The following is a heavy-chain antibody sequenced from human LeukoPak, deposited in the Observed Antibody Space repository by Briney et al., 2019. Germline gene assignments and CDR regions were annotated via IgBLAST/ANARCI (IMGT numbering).Heavy chain of an antibody. V-gene: IGHV1-69*04. J-gene: IGHJ3*02. CDR3: ARVAFGSWDAFDI. CDR1: GGTLSSCA. Sequence: VASVKVSCKASGGTLSSCAISWVRQAPGQGLEWMGRIIPILGIANYAQKFQGRVTITADKSTSTAYMELSSLRSEDTAVYYCARVAFGSWDAFDIWGQGTMVTVSS. CDR2: IIPILGIA. D-gene: IGHD3-16*01.